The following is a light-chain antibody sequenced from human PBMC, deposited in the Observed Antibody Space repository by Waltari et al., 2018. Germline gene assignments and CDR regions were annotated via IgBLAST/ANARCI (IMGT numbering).Light chain of an antibody. CDR1: SSNIGTYD. J-gene: IGLJ2*01. V-gene: IGLV1-40*01. CDR2: GST. Sequence: QSVLAQPPSVSGAPGQRVTISCTGSSSNIGTYDVHWYQQLPGTAPKLLIYGSTNRPSGVPDRFSGPKSGTSASLAIAGRQAEDEADYYCQSYDRSLRASVFGGGTKLTVL. CDR3: QSYDRSLRASV.